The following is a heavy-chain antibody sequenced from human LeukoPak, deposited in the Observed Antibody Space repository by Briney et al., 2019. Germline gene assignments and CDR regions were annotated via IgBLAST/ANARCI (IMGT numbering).Heavy chain of an antibody. CDR1: GGSFSGYY. CDR3: ARSPGYSSGWYRGYYFDY. CDR2: INHSGST. J-gene: IGHJ4*02. V-gene: IGHV4-34*01. Sequence: SETLSLTCAVSGGSFSGYYWSWIRQPPGKGLEWIGEINHSGSTNYNPSLKSRVTISVDTSKNQFSLKLSSVTAADTAVYYCARSPGYSSGWYRGYYFDYWGQGTLVTVSS. D-gene: IGHD6-19*01.